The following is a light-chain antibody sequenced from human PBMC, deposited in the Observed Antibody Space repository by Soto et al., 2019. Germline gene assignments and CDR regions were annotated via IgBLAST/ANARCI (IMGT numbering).Light chain of an antibody. Sequence: QSALTQPASVSGSPGQSITISCTGTSSDVGGYNYVSWYQQHPGKAPKLMIYEVSNRPSGVSNRFSGSKSGKTASLTISGLQAEAEADYYCSSYTSSSTVVFGGGTQVTVL. CDR2: EVS. J-gene: IGLJ2*01. V-gene: IGLV2-14*01. CDR3: SSYTSSSTVV. CDR1: SSDVGGYNY.